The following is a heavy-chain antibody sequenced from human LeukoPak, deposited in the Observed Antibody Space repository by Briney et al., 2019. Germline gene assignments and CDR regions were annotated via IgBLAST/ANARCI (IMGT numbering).Heavy chain of an antibody. D-gene: IGHD3-10*01. J-gene: IGHJ4*02. Sequence: GGSLRLSCAASGFTFDDYGMSWVRQAPGKGLEWVSSITSSSSYIYYADSVKGRFTISRDNAKNSLYLQMNSLRADDTAVYYCARLSYDSGTHYTCYEYWGQGTLVTVSS. CDR3: ARLSYDSGTHYTCYEY. V-gene: IGHV3-21*01. CDR2: ITSSSSYI. CDR1: GFTFDDYG.